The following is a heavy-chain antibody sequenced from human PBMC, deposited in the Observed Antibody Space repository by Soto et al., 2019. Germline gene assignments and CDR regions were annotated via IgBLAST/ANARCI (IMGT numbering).Heavy chain of an antibody. CDR3: ARDDDFWSGYYSVDY. CDR2: INSDGSST. CDR1: GFTFSSYW. V-gene: IGHV3-74*01. J-gene: IGHJ4*02. D-gene: IGHD3-3*01. Sequence: GGSLRLSCAASGFTFSSYWMHWVRQAPGKGLVWVSRINSDGSSTSYADSVKGRFTISRDNAKNSLYLQMNSLRAEDTAVYYCARDDDFWSGYYSVDYWGQGTLVTVSS.